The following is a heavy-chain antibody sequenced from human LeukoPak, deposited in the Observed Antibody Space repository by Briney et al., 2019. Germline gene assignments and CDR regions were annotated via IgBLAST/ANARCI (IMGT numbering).Heavy chain of an antibody. D-gene: IGHD3-9*01. V-gene: IGHV3-23*01. CDR2: ISGSGGST. CDR1: GFTFSSYA. Sequence: GGSPRLSCAASGFTFSSYAMSWVRQAPGKGLEWVSAISGSGGSTYYADSVKGRFTISRDNSKNTLYLQMNSLRAEDTAVYYCAAEPDYDILTAAGYWGQGTLVTVSS. J-gene: IGHJ4*02. CDR3: AAEPDYDILTAAGY.